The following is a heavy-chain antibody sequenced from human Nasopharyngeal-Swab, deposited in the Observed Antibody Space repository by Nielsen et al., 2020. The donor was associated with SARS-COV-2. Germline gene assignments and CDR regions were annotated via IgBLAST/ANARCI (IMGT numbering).Heavy chain of an antibody. Sequence: GSLRLSCKGSGYSFSSYWIGWVRQMPGKGLEWMGIMHPRDSDTRYSPSFQGQVTISADKSISTAYLQWSSLKASDTAMYYCATAYNGNYYWDYWGQGTLVTVSS. CDR2: MHPRDSDT. CDR1: GYSFSSYW. D-gene: IGHD1-7*01. CDR3: ATAYNGNYYWDY. J-gene: IGHJ4*02. V-gene: IGHV5-51*01.